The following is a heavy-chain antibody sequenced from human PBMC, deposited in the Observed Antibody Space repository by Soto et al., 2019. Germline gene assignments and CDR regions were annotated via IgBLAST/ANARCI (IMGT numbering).Heavy chain of an antibody. CDR2: IYWDDDK. CDR3: AHTYLESLMIITGDAFDI. V-gene: IGHV2-5*02. Sequence: ITLKESGPSLVKPTQTLTLTCEFSGFSLSTTGAGVGWIRQPPGKALEWLAVIYWDDDKRYRPSLNSRLTIAKDTSKNQVVLTMTNVSPVDTATYYCAHTYLESLMIITGDAFDIWGQGTMVTVSS. D-gene: IGHD3-16*01. J-gene: IGHJ3*02. CDR1: GFSLSTTGAG.